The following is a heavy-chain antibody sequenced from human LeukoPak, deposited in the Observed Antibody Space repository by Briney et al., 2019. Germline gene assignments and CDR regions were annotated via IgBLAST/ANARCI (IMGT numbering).Heavy chain of an antibody. D-gene: IGHD3-9*01. CDR2: ISAYNGNT. CDR3: ARSLLRYFDWSPFDP. V-gene: IGHV1-18*01. J-gene: IGHJ5*02. Sequence: ASVKVSCKASGYTFISYGISWVRQAPGQGLEWMGWISAYNGNTNYAQKLQGRVTMTTDTSTSTAYMELRSPRSDDTAVYYCARSLLRYFDWSPFDPWGQGTLVTVSS. CDR1: GYTFISYG.